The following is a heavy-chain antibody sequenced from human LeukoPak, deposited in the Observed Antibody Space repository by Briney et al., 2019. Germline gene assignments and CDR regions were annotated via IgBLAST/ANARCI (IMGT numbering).Heavy chain of an antibody. CDR1: GFTFSSYW. J-gene: IGHJ6*02. V-gene: IGHV3-7*01. D-gene: IGHD6-19*01. CDR2: IKQDGSEK. CDR3: ASLRAGWTYSHYGMDV. Sequence: AGGSLRLSCAASGFTFSSYWMSWVRQAPGKGLEWVANIKQDGSEKYYVDSVKGRFTISRDNAKNSLYLQMNSLRAEDTAVYYCASLRAGWTYSHYGMDVWGQGTTVTVSS.